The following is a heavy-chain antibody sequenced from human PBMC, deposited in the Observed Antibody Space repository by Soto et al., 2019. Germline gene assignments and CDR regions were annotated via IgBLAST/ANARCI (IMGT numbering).Heavy chain of an antibody. J-gene: IGHJ6*02. CDR2: ISYDGSNK. D-gene: IGHD6-13*01. Sequence: GGSLRLSCAASGFTFSSYGMHWVRQAPGKGLEWVAVISYDGSNKYYAESVKGRFTVSRDNSKNTLFLQMSSLRAEDSAVYYCAGDYSTTYYGLDVWGQGTTVTVSS. CDR3: AGDYSTTYYGLDV. V-gene: IGHV3-30*03. CDR1: GFTFSSYG.